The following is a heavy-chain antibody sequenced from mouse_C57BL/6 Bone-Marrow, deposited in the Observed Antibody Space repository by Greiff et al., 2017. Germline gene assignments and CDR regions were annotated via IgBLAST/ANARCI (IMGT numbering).Heavy chain of an antibody. Sequence: EVKLVESGGGLVQPGGSMKLSCVASGFTFSNYWMNWVRQSPEKGLEWVAQIRLKSDNYATHYAESVKGRFTISRDDSKSSVYLQMNNLRAEDTGIYYCSSSGYFAYWGQGTLVTVSA. CDR3: SSSGYFAY. CDR2: IRLKSDNYAT. D-gene: IGHD3-2*02. CDR1: GFTFSNYW. J-gene: IGHJ3*01. V-gene: IGHV6-3*01.